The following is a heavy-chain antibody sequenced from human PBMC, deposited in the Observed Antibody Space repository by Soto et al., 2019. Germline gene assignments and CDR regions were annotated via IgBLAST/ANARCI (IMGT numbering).Heavy chain of an antibody. CDR1: GYTFTSYG. J-gene: IGHJ3*02. CDR2: ISAYNGNT. Sequence: ASVKVSCKASGYTFTSYGISWVRQAPGQGLEWMGWISAYNGNTNYAQKLQGRVTMTTDTSTSTAYMELRSLRSDDTAVYYCARDRGYCSGGSCQPPAFDIWGQGTMVTVSS. D-gene: IGHD2-15*01. CDR3: ARDRGYCSGGSCQPPAFDI. V-gene: IGHV1-18*01.